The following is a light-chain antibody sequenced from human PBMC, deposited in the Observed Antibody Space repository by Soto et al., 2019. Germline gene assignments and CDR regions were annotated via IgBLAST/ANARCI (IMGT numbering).Light chain of an antibody. CDR2: DAS. J-gene: IGKJ4*01. V-gene: IGKV3-11*01. Sequence: EIVLTQFPATLSLSPGERATLSCRASQGVGSYLAWYQQKPGQAPRLLIYDASHRATDIPARFSGSGSGTDLTLTISSLEPEDFAVYYCQQRSDWPPGTFGGGTKV. CDR1: QGVGSY. CDR3: QQRSDWPPGT.